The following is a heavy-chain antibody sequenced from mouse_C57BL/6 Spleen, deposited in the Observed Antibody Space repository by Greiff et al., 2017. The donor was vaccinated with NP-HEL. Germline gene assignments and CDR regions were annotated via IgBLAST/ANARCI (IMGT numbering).Heavy chain of an antibody. CDR2: ISSGGSYT. D-gene: IGHD2-1*01. J-gene: IGHJ4*01. V-gene: IGHV5-6*02. CDR3: ARGGKSAMDY. Sequence: DVMLVESGGDLVKPGGSLKLSCAASGFTFSSYGMSWVRQTPDKRLEWVATISSGGSYTYYPDSVKGRFTISRDNAKNTLYLQMSSLKSEDTAMYYCARGGKSAMDYWGQGTSVTVSS. CDR1: GFTFSSYG.